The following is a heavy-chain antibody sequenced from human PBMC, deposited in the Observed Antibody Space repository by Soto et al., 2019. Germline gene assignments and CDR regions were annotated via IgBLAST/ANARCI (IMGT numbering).Heavy chain of an antibody. V-gene: IGHV4-59*01. D-gene: IGHD1-7*01. Sequence: PTDTLSLTCTVSGGSISSYYWSWIRQPPGKGLEWIGYIYYSGSTNYNPSLKSRVTISVDTSKNQFSLKLSSVTAADTAVYYRARDLELGWFDPWGQGTLVTVSS. J-gene: IGHJ5*02. CDR1: GGSISSYY. CDR2: IYYSGST. CDR3: ARDLELGWFDP.